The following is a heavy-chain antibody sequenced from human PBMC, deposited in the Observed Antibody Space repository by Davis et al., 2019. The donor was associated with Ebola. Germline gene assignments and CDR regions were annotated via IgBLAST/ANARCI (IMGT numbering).Heavy chain of an antibody. D-gene: IGHD3-3*01. CDR1: GFTFSSYA. CDR2: ISYDGSNK. CDR3: AREYPYYDFWSGYYTGKLDYYYGMDV. V-gene: IGHV3-30-3*01. J-gene: IGHJ6*02. Sequence: GESLKISCAASGFTFSSYAMHWVRQAPGKGLEWVAVISYDGSNKYYADSVKGRFTISRDNSKNTLYLQMNSLRAEDTAVYYCAREYPYYDFWSGYYTGKLDYYYGMDVWGQGTTVTVSS.